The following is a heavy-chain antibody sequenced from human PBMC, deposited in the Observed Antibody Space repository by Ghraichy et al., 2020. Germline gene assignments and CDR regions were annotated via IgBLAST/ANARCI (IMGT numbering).Heavy chain of an antibody. V-gene: IGHV3-64D*09. D-gene: IGHD6-13*01. CDR3: VKDPGYSRGFDP. CDR1: GFTFSSYA. J-gene: IGHJ5*02. Sequence: GESLNISCSASGFTFSSYAMHWVRQAPGKGLEYVSAISSNGGSTYYADSVKGRFTISRDNSKNTLYLQMSSLRAEDTAVYYCVKDPGYSRGFDPWGQGTLVTVSS. CDR2: ISSNGGST.